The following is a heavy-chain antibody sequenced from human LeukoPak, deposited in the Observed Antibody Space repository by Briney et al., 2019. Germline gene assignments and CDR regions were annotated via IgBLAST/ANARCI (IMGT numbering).Heavy chain of an antibody. V-gene: IGHV4-34*01. J-gene: IGHJ3*02. Sequence: SETLSLTCTVSGGSISNHWSWIRQPPGKGLEWIGEINLRGNTNYHPSLKSRVSMSVDSSKKQFSLRLSSVTAADTAVYFCARLSYFSNAFDIWGQGTMVTVSS. CDR1: GGSISNH. CDR3: ARLSYFSNAFDI. D-gene: IGHD2/OR15-2a*01. CDR2: INLRGNT.